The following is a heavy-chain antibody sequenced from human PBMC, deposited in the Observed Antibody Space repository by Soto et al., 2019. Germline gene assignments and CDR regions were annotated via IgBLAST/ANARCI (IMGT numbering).Heavy chain of an antibody. Sequence: GGSLRLCCAASGFTFSSYGMHWVRQAPGKGLEWVAVIWYDGSNKYYADSVKGRFNISRDNSKNTLYLQMNSLRADDTAVYYCVRDRRGARGRFDYWGQGTLVPVSS. D-gene: IGHD1-26*01. CDR1: GFTFSSYG. J-gene: IGHJ4*02. CDR3: VRDRRGARGRFDY. CDR2: IWYDGSNK. V-gene: IGHV3-33*01.